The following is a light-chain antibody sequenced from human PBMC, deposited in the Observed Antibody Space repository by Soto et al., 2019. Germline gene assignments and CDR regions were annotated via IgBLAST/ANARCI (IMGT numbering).Light chain of an antibody. CDR1: QSVTNN. V-gene: IGKV3-15*01. CDR3: QQYNNWPRT. J-gene: IGKJ1*01. Sequence: EMTQSPATLSVSPGERATLSCRASQSVTNNLAWYQQKPGQAPRLLMYAASTRATRIPARFSGSGSGTEFTLTISSLQSEDSALYYCQQYNNWPRTFGQGTKVDIK. CDR2: AAS.